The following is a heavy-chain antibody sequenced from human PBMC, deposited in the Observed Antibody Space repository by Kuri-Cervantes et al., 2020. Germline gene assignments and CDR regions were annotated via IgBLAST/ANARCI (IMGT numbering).Heavy chain of an antibody. CDR2: IRGSGSST. CDR1: GFTFSSYA. CDR3: AKDGRLGRWAKYYYYGMEV. D-gene: IGHD1-26*01. V-gene: IGHV3-23*01. Sequence: GESLKISCAASGFTFSSYAMSWVRQAPGKGLEWVSAIRGSGSSTYYADSVKGRFTISRDNSKNTLYLQMNSLRAEDTAVYYCAKDGRLGRWAKYYYYGMEVWGQGTMVTVSS. J-gene: IGHJ6*02.